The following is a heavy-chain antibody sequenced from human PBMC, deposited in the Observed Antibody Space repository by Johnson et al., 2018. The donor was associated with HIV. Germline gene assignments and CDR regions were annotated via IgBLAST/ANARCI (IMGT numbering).Heavy chain of an antibody. CDR1: GFTFSSYA. V-gene: IGHV3-48*04. CDR2: ISSSGSTI. Sequence: VQLVESGGGLVQPGGSLRLSCAASGFTFSSYAMSWVRQAPGKGLEWVSAISSSGSTIYYADSVQGRFTISRDTAKNSLYLQSNSLRAEDTAVYYCATYSSSWYKGGYAFDIWGQGTMVTVSS. D-gene: IGHD6-13*01. CDR3: ATYSSSWYKGGYAFDI. J-gene: IGHJ3*02.